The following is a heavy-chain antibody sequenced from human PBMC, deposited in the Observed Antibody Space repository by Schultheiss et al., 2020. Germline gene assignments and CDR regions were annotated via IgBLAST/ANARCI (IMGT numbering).Heavy chain of an antibody. D-gene: IGHD3-10*01. J-gene: IGHJ6*02. CDR1: GGSISGYY. Sequence: SETLSLTCTVSGGSISGYYWSWIRQPPGKGLEWIGYIYYSGSTNYNPSLKSRVSLSVDTSNNQFSLKLSSVTAADTAVYYCARGYYYGSGSYYNVGMDVWGQGTTVTVSS. CDR2: IYYSGST. V-gene: IGHV4-59*01. CDR3: ARGYYYGSGSYYNVGMDV.